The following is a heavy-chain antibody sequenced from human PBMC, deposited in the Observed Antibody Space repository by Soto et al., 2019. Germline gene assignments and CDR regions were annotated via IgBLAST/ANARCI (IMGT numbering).Heavy chain of an antibody. J-gene: IGHJ4*02. CDR1: RGTFSSYA. CDR2: IIPIFGTA. Sequence: QVQLVQSGAEVKKPGSSVKVSCKASRGTFSSYAISWVRQAPGQGLEWMGGIIPIFGTANYAQKFQGRVTITADESTRTAYLELSSLRSEDTAVYYCAREYSSGWDLDYWGQGTLVTVSS. V-gene: IGHV1-69*01. CDR3: AREYSSGWDLDY. D-gene: IGHD6-19*01.